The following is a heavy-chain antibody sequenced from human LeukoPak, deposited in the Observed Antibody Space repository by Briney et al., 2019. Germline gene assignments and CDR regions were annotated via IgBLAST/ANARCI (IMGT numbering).Heavy chain of an antibody. Sequence: SETLSLTCAVYGESFSAYFWNWIRQAPGKPLEYIGEINHRGSSHYNPSLKTRVTLSVDTSKNQFSLKLTSVTAADTAVYFCARGSSFDGYCSPGACDAGYYDSWGQGTPVTVSS. CDR3: ARGSSFDGYCSPGACDAGYYDS. D-gene: IGHD1-26*01. CDR1: GESFSAYF. CDR2: INHRGSS. V-gene: IGHV4-34*01. J-gene: IGHJ4*02.